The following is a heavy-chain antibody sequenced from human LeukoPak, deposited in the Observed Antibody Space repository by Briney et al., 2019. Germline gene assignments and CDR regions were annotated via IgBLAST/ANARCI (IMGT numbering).Heavy chain of an antibody. CDR1: GLTFSSYA. CDR2: ISGSGGST. J-gene: IGHJ4*02. CDR3: AKQLGSTSEGY. Sequence: GGSLRLSCAASGLTFSSYAMSWVRQAPGKGLEWVSAISGSGGSTYYADSVKGRFTISRDNSKNTLYLQMNSLRAEDTAVYYCAKQLGSTSEGYWGQGTLVTVSS. D-gene: IGHD6-19*01. V-gene: IGHV3-23*01.